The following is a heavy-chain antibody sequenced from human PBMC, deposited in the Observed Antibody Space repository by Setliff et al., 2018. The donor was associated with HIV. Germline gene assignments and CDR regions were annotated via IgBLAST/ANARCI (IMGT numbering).Heavy chain of an antibody. Sequence: GGSLRLSCAASGFAFDNYWMDWVRQAPGKRPEWVSTLYGSGDTYHADSVKGRFTLSRDTSKNTMFLQMNSLRHEDTALYYCARVLPYNSALDKWGQGTLVTVSS. V-gene: IGHV3-66*02. CDR3: ARVLPYNSALDK. J-gene: IGHJ4*02. D-gene: IGHD6-19*01. CDR1: GFAFDNYW. CDR2: LYGSGDT.